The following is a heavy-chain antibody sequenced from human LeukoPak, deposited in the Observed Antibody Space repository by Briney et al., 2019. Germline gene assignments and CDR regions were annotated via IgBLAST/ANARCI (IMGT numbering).Heavy chain of an antibody. V-gene: IGHV4-4*07. J-gene: IGHJ4*02. CDR2: IYTSGST. D-gene: IGHD6-19*01. Sequence: SETLSLTCTVSGGSISSYYWSWIRQPAGKGLEWIGRIYTSGSTNYNPSLKSRVTMSVDTSKNQFSLKLSSVTAADTAVYYCARGPPQAVADLNYFDYWGQGTLVTVPS. CDR3: ARGPPQAVADLNYFDY. CDR1: GGSISSYY.